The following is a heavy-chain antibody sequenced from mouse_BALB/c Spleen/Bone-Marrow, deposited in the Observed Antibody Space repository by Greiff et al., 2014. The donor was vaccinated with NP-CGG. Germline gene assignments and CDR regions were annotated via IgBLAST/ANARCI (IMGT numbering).Heavy chain of an antibody. CDR3: SKDGGYDYSYYFDY. D-gene: IGHD2-4*01. CDR2: ISSGGHDT. Sequence: DVQLVESGGGLVKPGGSLKLSCAASGFTFSSYSVSWVRQTPGKRLEWVATISSGGHDTYYPDSVKGRFTISRDNAKNTLYLQMSSLKSEDTAMYYCSKDGGYDYSYYFDYWGQGTTLTVSS. V-gene: IGHV5-6-4*01. CDR1: GFTFSSYS. J-gene: IGHJ2*01.